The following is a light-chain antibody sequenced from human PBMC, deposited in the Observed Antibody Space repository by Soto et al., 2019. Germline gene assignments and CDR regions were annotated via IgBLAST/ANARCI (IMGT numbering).Light chain of an antibody. Sequence: QSALTQPPSASGSPGQSVTISCTGTSSDVGGYNYVSWYQQHPGKAPKLMIYEVSKRPSGVPDRFSGSKSGNTASLTVSGLQAEDEADYYCSSYAGSTIGRVFGGGTKLTVL. CDR3: SSYAGSTIGRV. CDR2: EVS. CDR1: SSDVGGYNY. V-gene: IGLV2-8*01. J-gene: IGLJ2*01.